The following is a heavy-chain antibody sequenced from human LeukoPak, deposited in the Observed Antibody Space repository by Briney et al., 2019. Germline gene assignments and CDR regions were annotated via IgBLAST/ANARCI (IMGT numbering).Heavy chain of an antibody. CDR2: INHSGST. Sequence: SETLSLTCAVYGGSFSGYYWSWIRQPPGKGLEWIGEINHSGSTNYNPSLKSRVTISVDTSKNQFSLRLSSVTASDTAVYYCARRSFYSSSSGFAYWGQGTLVTVSS. CDR1: GGSFSGYY. V-gene: IGHV4-34*01. J-gene: IGHJ4*02. D-gene: IGHD6-6*01. CDR3: ARRSFYSSSSGFAY.